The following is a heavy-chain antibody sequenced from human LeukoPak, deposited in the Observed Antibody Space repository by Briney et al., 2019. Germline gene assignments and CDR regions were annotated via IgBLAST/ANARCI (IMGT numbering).Heavy chain of an antibody. V-gene: IGHV4-59*01. CDR2: IYYSGST. CDR3: ARDGGGYFDY. CDR1: GGSISSYY. Sequence: PSETLSLTCAVYGGSISSYYWSWIRQPPGKGLEWIGYIYYSGSTNYNPSLKSRVTISVDTSKNQFSLKLSSVTAADTAVYHCARDGGGYFDYWGQGTLVTVSS. J-gene: IGHJ4*02. D-gene: IGHD4-23*01.